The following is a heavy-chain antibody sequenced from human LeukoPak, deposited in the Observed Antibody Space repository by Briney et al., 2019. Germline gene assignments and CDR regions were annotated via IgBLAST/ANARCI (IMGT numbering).Heavy chain of an antibody. CDR2: IYTSGST. V-gene: IGHV4-4*09. CDR3: ARHGMSGSDTY. D-gene: IGHD1-26*01. CDR1: GDSISSYY. J-gene: IGHJ4*02. Sequence: PSETLSLTCTVSGDSISSYYWSWIRQPPGKGLEWIGCIYTSGSTNYNPSLKSRVAISIDTSKNQFSLKLTSVTAADTAVYYCARHGMSGSDTYWGQGTLVTVSS.